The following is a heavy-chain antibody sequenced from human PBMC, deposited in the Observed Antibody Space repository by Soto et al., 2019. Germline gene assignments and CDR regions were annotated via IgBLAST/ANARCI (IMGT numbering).Heavy chain of an antibody. CDR1: GFTVSSNY. Sequence: EVQLVESGGGLVQPGGSLRLSCAASGFTVSSNYMSWVRQAPGKGLEWASVIYSGGSTYYADSVKGRFTISRDNSKNTLYLQMNSLRAEDTAVYYCAREGYSSSWVGYYYYMDVWGKGTTVTVSS. CDR2: IYSGGST. J-gene: IGHJ6*03. V-gene: IGHV3-66*01. D-gene: IGHD6-6*01. CDR3: AREGYSSSWVGYYYYMDV.